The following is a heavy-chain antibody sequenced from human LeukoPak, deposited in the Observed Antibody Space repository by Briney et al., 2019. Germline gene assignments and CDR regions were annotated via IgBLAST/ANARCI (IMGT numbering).Heavy chain of an antibody. D-gene: IGHD1-26*01. J-gene: IGHJ4*02. Sequence: ASVKVSCKASGYTFTGYYVHWVRQAPGQGLEWMGWINPNSGGTNYAQKFQGRVTMTRDTSISTAYMELSRLRSDDTAVYYCARVPRIVGASIDYWGQGTLVTVSS. CDR3: ARVPRIVGASIDY. CDR1: GYTFTGYY. V-gene: IGHV1-2*02. CDR2: INPNSGGT.